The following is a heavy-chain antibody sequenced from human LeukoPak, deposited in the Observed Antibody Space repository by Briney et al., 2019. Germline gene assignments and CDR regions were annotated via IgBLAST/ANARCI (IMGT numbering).Heavy chain of an antibody. CDR1: GYTFTSYY. D-gene: IGHD3-22*01. CDR3: ARGGITMIVVVTPFDY. V-gene: IGHV1-46*01. CDR2: INPSGGST. Sequence: ASVKVSCKASGYTFTSYYMHWVRQAPRQGLEWMGIINPSGGSTSYAQKFQGRVTMTRDMSTSTVYMELSSLRSEDTAVYYCARGGITMIVVVTPFDYWGQGTLVTVSS. J-gene: IGHJ4*02.